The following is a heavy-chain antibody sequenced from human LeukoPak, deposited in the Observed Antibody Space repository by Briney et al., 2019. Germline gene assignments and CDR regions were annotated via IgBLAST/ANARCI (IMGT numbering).Heavy chain of an antibody. CDR1: GGSISSYY. V-gene: IGHV4-59*01. Sequence: SETLSLTCTVSGGSISSYYWSWIRQPPGKGLEWIGYIYYSGYTNYNPSLKSRVTISVDTSKNQFSLKLSSVTAADTAVYYCARTTMVRGTYYMDVWGQGTLVTVSS. D-gene: IGHD3-10*01. CDR2: IYYSGYT. J-gene: IGHJ4*02. CDR3: ARTTMVRGTYYMDV.